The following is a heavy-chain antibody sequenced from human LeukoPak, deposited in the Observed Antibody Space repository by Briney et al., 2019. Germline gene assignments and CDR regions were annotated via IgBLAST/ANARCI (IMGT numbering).Heavy chain of an antibody. D-gene: IGHD2/OR15-2a*01. CDR1: GFTFRSYG. CDR2: IWSDGNTK. Sequence: GRSLILSCEASGFTFRSYGMHWVRQAPGKGLEWVAVIWSDGNTKYYADSVEGRFNISRDNSKSTLFLQMDSLRVEDTAVYFCAKRRRFREYFFDYWGQGTLVTVSS. V-gene: IGHV3-33*06. CDR3: AKRRRFREYFFDY. J-gene: IGHJ4*02.